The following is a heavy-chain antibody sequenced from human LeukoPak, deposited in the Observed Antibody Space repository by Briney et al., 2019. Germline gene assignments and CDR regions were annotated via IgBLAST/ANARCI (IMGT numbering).Heavy chain of an antibody. V-gene: IGHV1-18*01. CDR3: ARGRFGESPLDY. CDR2: VSAYNGNT. J-gene: IGHJ4*02. CDR1: GYTFTSYG. Sequence: ASVKVSCKASGYTFTSYGISWGRQAPGQGLEWMGWVSAYNGNTNYAQKLQGRVTMTTDTSTSTAYMELRSLRSDDTAVYYCARGRFGESPLDYWGQGTLVTVSS. D-gene: IGHD3-10*01.